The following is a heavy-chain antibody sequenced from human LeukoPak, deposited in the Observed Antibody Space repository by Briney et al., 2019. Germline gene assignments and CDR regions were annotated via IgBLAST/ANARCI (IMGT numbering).Heavy chain of an antibody. J-gene: IGHJ4*02. CDR2: IYYTGNT. D-gene: IGHD1-26*01. Sequence: SETLSLTCTVSGGSISSHYWSWIRQPPGKGLEWIGYIYYTGNTNYNPSLKSRVTISLDTSKNQFSLKLSSVTAADTAVYYRARLPIVGPTCYFDYWGQGTLVTVSS. CDR3: ARLPIVGPTCYFDY. CDR1: GGSISSHY. V-gene: IGHV4-59*11.